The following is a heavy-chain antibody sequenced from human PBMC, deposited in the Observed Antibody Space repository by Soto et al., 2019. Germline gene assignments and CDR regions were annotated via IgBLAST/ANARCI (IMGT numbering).Heavy chain of an antibody. J-gene: IGHJ2*01. Sequence: EVQLVESGGGLVQPGGSLRLSCAASGFTFSDHFMDWVRQAPGKGLEWVGRAKTRAYGYATQYAASVKGRFTVSRDDSENSFYLQMNALKSDDTAVYYCAGPELAGDALRDRYFDFWGRGTLVTVSS. CDR2: AKTRAYGYAT. CDR1: GFTFSDHF. V-gene: IGHV3-72*01. D-gene: IGHD2-21*01. CDR3: AGPELAGDALRDRYFDF.